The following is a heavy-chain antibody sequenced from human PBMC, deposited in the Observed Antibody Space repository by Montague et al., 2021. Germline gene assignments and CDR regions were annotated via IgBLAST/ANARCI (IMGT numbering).Heavy chain of an antibody. CDR2: IYWDDDK. J-gene: IGHJ4*02. V-gene: IGHV2-5*02. Sequence: PPLVKPTQTLTLTCTFSAFSLSTSGVGVGWIRQPPGKALEWLALIYWDDDKRYSPSLKSRLTITKDTSKNQVVLTMTNMDPVDTATYYCAHRQGGYDLWYWGQGTLVTVSS. CDR3: AHRQGGYDLWY. D-gene: IGHD5-12*01. CDR1: AFSLSTSGVG.